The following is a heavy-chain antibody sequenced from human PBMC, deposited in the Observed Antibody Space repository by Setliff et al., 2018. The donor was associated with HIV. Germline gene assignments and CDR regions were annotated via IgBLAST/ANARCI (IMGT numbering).Heavy chain of an antibody. V-gene: IGHV3-23*01. J-gene: IGHJ5*02. Sequence: PGGSLRLSCAASGFTFSSYAMRWVRQAPGTGLEWVSGISGSGGSTYYEDSVKGRFTISRDNSKDTLYLQMSGLTAEDTDIEYCVRDSGMATKRGFDPWGQGTLVTVSS. D-gene: IGHD6-25*01. CDR1: GFTFSSYA. CDR3: VRDSGMATKRGFDP. CDR2: ISGSGGST.